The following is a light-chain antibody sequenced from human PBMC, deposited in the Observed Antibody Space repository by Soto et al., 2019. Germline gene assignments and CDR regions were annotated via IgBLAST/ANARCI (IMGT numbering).Light chain of an antibody. V-gene: IGLV4-69*01. Sequence: QSVLTQSPSASASLGASVKLTCTLSSGHSSYAIAWHQQQPQKGPRYLMKVNSDGSHNKGDGIPDRFSGSSSGAERSLIISSLQSDDEADYYCQTWGTDIHVVFGGGTKVTVL. CDR1: SGHSSYA. CDR2: VNSDGSH. CDR3: QTWGTDIHVV. J-gene: IGLJ2*01.